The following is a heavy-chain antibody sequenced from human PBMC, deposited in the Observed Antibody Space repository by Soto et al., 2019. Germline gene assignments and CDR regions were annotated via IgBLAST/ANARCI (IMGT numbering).Heavy chain of an antibody. D-gene: IGHD2-15*01. CDR2: INVGSGDT. V-gene: IGHV1-3*01. J-gene: IGHJ4*02. Sequence: QVQLVQSGAEVKKPGASVKVSCKASGYTFTTYGIHWVRQAPGQRLEWMAWINVGSGDTEYSQKFQGRVTITRDTSASTAYMELSSLRSEDTTVYYCAGGIGQPSYFDYWGQGTLVTVSS. CDR3: AGGIGQPSYFDY. CDR1: GYTFTTYG.